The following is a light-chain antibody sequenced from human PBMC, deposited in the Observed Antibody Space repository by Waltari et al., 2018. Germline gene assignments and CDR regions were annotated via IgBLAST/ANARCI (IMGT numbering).Light chain of an antibody. V-gene: IGLV2-8*01. CDR1: GSDVGGYNY. CDR2: EVS. CDR3: SSYAGSFPYV. Sequence: QSALTQPPSASGSPGQSVTISCTGTGSDVGGYNYVSWYQQHPGKAPKLMIYEVSKRPAGVPGRLSGSKSGNTASLTVSGLQSEDEADYYCSSYAGSFPYVFGTGTKVTVL. J-gene: IGLJ1*01.